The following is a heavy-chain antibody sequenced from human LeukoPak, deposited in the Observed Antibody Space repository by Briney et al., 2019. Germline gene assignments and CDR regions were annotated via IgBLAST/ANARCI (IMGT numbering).Heavy chain of an antibody. J-gene: IGHJ4*02. V-gene: IGHV1-8*03. Sequence: ASVKVSCKASGYTFTSYDINWVRQATGQGLEWMGWMNPNSGNTGYAQKFQGRVTITRNTSISTSYLELRSLRSDDTAVYYCARALAQGGSFDLYYFDSWGQGSLVTVSS. CDR3: ARALAQGGSFDLYYFDS. CDR1: GYTFTSYD. D-gene: IGHD3-9*01. CDR2: MNPNSGNT.